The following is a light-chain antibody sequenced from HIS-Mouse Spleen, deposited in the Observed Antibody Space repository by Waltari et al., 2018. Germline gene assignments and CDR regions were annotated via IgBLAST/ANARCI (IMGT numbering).Light chain of an antibody. CDR3: SSYTSSSTF. Sequence: QPALTQPAYVSGSPGQSITISCPGTSRDVYEYNSVSLYQQHPGKAPKLMIYEVSNRPSGVSNRFSGSKSGNTASLTISGLQAEDEADYYCSSYTSSSTFFGTGTKVTVL. J-gene: IGLJ1*01. CDR1: SRDVYEYNS. V-gene: IGLV2-14*01. CDR2: EVS.